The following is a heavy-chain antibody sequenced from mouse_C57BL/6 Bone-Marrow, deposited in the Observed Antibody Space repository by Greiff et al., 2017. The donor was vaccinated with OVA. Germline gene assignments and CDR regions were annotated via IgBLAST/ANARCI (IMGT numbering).Heavy chain of an antibody. J-gene: IGHJ1*03. V-gene: IGHV1-81*01. CDR1: GYTFTSYG. CDR3: ARDGYSGWYFDV. Sequence: QVQLQQSGAELARPGASVKLSCKASGYTFTSYGISWVKQRTGQGLEWIGEIYPRSGNTYYNEKFKGKATLTADKSSSTAYMELRSLTSEDSAVYFCARDGYSGWYFDVWDTGTTVTVSS. CDR2: IYPRSGNT. D-gene: IGHD2-3*01.